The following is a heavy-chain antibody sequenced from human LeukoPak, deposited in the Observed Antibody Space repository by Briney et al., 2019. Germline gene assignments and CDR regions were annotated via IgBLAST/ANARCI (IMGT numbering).Heavy chain of an antibody. CDR2: IKQDGSEK. Sequence: GGSLRLSCAASGFTFSSYWMSWVRQAPGKGLEWVANIKQDGSEKYYVDSVKGRFTISRDNAKNSLYLQMNSLRAEDTAVYYCAREQYYDSSGYVSLFDYWGQGTLVTVSS. V-gene: IGHV3-7*03. J-gene: IGHJ4*02. CDR1: GFTFSSYW. D-gene: IGHD3-22*01. CDR3: AREQYYDSSGYVSLFDY.